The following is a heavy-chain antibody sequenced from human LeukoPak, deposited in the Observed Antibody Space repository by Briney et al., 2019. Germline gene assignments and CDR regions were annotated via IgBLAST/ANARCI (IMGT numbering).Heavy chain of an antibody. CDR1: GYTFTGYY. J-gene: IGHJ4*02. CDR3: ARDACSGGTCYSHFDF. Sequence: ASVKVSCKASGYTFTGYYMHWVRQAPGQGLEWMGWINPNSGGTNYAQKFQGRVTMTRDTSVATAYMDLSRLRSDDTAIYYCARDACSGGTCYSHFDFWGQGTLVTVSS. CDR2: INPNSGGT. D-gene: IGHD2-15*01. V-gene: IGHV1-2*02.